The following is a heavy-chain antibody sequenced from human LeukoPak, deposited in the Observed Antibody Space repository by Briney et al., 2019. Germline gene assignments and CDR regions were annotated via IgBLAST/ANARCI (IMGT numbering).Heavy chain of an antibody. CDR1: GFTFSTYH. CDR3: ARAYPVTSGSYYAPFDY. V-gene: IGHV3-30*14. Sequence: GGSLRLPCAASGFTFSTYHMYWVRQAPGKGLDFMAVISYDESNKYYADSVRGRFTISRDNSKNTLYLQMNSLRAEDTAVYFCARAYPVTSGSYYAPFDYWGPGTLVTVSS. CDR2: ISYDESNK. J-gene: IGHJ4*02. D-gene: IGHD1-26*01.